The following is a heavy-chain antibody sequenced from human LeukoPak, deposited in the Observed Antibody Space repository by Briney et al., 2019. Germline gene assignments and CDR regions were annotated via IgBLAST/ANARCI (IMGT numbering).Heavy chain of an antibody. CDR2: INSDGRST. Sequence: GGSLRLSCAASGFTFNSYWMHRVRQAPGKGLVWVSRINSDGRSTSYADSVKGRFTISRDNAKNTLYLQMNSLRAEDTAVYYCARDYYGSGSYPLFDYWGQGTLVTVSS. J-gene: IGHJ4*02. V-gene: IGHV3-74*01. D-gene: IGHD3-10*01. CDR1: GFTFNSYW. CDR3: ARDYYGSGSYPLFDY.